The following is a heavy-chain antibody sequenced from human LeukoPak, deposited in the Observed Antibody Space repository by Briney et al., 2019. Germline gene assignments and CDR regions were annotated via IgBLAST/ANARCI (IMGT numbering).Heavy chain of an antibody. CDR1: GFTFSSYE. Sequence: GGSLRLSCAASGFTFSSYEMNWVRQAPGEGLEWGSYISSSGSTIYYADSVKGRFTISRDNAKNSLYLQMNSLRAEDTAVYYCARDPLPYYDILTGYYSQPHYFDYWGQGTLVTVSS. CDR2: ISSSGSTI. D-gene: IGHD3-9*01. J-gene: IGHJ4*02. V-gene: IGHV3-48*03. CDR3: ARDPLPYYDILTGYYSQPHYFDY.